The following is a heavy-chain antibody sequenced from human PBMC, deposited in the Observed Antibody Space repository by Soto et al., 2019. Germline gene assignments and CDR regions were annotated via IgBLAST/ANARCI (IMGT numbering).Heavy chain of an antibody. D-gene: IGHD2-15*01. Sequence: QVQLQESGPGLVKPSQTLSLTCTVSGGSISSGGYYWSWIRQHPGKGLEWIGYIYYSGSTYYNPSPKSRSTISVDTSKNQFSLKLSSVTAADTAVYYCARGGLGYCSGGSCYSAELSRYYYGMDVWGQGTTVTVSS. CDR2: IYYSGST. J-gene: IGHJ6*02. V-gene: IGHV4-31*03. CDR1: GGSISSGGYY. CDR3: ARGGLGYCSGGSCYSAELSRYYYGMDV.